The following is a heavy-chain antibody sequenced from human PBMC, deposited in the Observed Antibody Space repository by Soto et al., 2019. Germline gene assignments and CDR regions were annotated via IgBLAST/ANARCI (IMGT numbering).Heavy chain of an antibody. V-gene: IGHV3-21*01. Sequence: EVQLVESGGGLVKPGGSLRLSCAASGFTFSSYSMNWVRQAPGKGLEWVSSVSSSSSYIYYADSVKGRFTISRDDAKNSLYLQMNSLRAEDTAVYYCARSWGWPFDYWGQGTLVIVSS. CDR3: ARSWGWPFDY. CDR2: VSSSSSYI. CDR1: GFTFSSYS. J-gene: IGHJ4*02. D-gene: IGHD6-19*01.